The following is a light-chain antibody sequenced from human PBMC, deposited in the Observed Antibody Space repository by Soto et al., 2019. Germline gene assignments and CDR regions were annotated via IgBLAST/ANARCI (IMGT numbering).Light chain of an antibody. CDR1: SSNIKYNY. CDR3: GTWDSSLSSGV. V-gene: IGLV1-51*01. J-gene: IGLJ3*02. Sequence: QAMVTQPPSLSATPGQTVTISCSGSSSNIKYNYVCWYQKFPGTAPKLRIYDNDKRPSGIPDRFSGSKSGTSDTLAITGLQPGYEADYYCGTWDSSLSSGVFGAGTKLTV. CDR2: DND.